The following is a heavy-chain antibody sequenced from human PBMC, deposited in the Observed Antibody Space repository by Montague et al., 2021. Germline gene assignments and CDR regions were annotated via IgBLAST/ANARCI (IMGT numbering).Heavy chain of an antibody. CDR3: AKQDYFVSGTSYKGLDP. Sequence: SDTLSLTCTVSSGSIFHAHWSWVRQPAGKGLEWLGSMFYCGATSXNPSLNSRVTISIDTSTNKFSLKLSFVTAADSAVYYYAKQDYFVSGTSYKGLDPWGQGILVTVSS. J-gene: IGHJ5*02. CDR2: MFYCGAT. V-gene: IGHV4-59*08. D-gene: IGHD3-10*01. CDR1: SGSIFHAH.